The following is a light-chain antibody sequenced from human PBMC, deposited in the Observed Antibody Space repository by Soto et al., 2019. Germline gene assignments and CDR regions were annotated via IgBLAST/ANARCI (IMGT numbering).Light chain of an antibody. CDR3: QQYGSSPRT. J-gene: IGKJ4*01. Sequence: EIVLTQSPGTLSLSPGERATLSCRASQSVSSSYLGWYQQKPGLAPRLLIYGASSRATGIPDRFSGSGSGTDFTLTISRLEPEDFAVYYCQQYGSSPRTFGGGTKVEIK. CDR2: GAS. V-gene: IGKV3-20*01. CDR1: QSVSSSY.